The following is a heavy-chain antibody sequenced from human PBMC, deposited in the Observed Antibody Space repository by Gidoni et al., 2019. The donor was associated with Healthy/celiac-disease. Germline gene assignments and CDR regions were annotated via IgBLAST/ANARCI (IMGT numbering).Heavy chain of an antibody. CDR3: ATAGFGELLWVY. V-gene: IGHV1-24*01. D-gene: IGHD3-10*01. J-gene: IGHJ4*02. CDR2: FDPEDGET. CDR1: GSTLTELS. Sequence: QVQLVQSSAEVQKPGASVKVSCKVSGSTLTELSMPWVRQAPGKGLEWMGGFDPEDGETIYAQKFQGRVTMTEDTATDTAYMELSSLRSEDTAVYYCATAGFGELLWVYWGQGTLFTVSS.